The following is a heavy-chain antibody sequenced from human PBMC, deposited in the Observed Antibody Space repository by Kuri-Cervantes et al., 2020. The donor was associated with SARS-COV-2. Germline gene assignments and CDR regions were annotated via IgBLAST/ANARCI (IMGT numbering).Heavy chain of an antibody. CDR1: GCTFSNYA. J-gene: IGHJ6*03. V-gene: IGHV3-23*01. CDR3: AKDTTLTGDYYYMDV. D-gene: IGHD7-27*01. Sequence: GESLKISCAVSGCTFSNYAMNWARQAPGKGLEWVSTISGSGSSTYYADSVKGRFSISRDNSKNTLYLQMHSLRAEDTAVYYCAKDTTLTGDYYYMDVWGKGTTVTVSS. CDR2: ISGSGSST.